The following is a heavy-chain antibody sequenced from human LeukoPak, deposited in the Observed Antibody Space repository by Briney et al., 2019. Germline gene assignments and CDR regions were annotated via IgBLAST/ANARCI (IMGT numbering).Heavy chain of an antibody. V-gene: IGHV1-2*02. D-gene: IGHD4-11*01. CDR2: INPNSGGT. J-gene: IGHJ4*02. CDR1: GYTFTGYY. CDR3: ARDTLVDSNYEGGANY. Sequence: ASVKVSCKASGYTFTGYYMHWVRQAPGQGLEWMGWINPNSGGTNYAQKFQGRVTMTRDTSISTAYMVLSRLRSDDTAVYYCARDTLVDSNYEGGANYWGQGTLVTVSS.